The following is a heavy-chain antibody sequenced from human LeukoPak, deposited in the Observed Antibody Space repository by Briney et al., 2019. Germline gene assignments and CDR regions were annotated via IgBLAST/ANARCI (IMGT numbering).Heavy chain of an antibody. CDR3: ARGASIAVDY. D-gene: IGHD6-6*01. CDR1: GFTVRSNY. V-gene: IGHV3-48*04. J-gene: IGHJ4*02. Sequence: GGSLRPSCAASGFTVRSNYMSWVRQAPGKGLEWVSYISSSSSTIYYADSVKGRFTISRDNAKNSLYLQMNSLRAEDTAVYYCARGASIAVDYWGQGTLVTVSS. CDR2: ISSSSSTI.